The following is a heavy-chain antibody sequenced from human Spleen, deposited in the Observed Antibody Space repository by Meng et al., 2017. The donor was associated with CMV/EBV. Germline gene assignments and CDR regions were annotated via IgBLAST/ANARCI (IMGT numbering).Heavy chain of an antibody. D-gene: IGHD3-3*02. J-gene: IGHJ6*02. CDR1: GFTFSDSY. Sequence: GGSLRLSCAASGFTFSDSYMSWIRQAPGKGLEWVSYISSSGTTIYYADSVKGRFTISRDDAKNSLFLQMDSLRAEDTAVYYCARDLAGNHGYYYYGMDVWGQGTTVTVSS. CDR2: ISSSGTTI. CDR3: ARDLAGNHGYYYYGMDV. V-gene: IGHV3-11*01.